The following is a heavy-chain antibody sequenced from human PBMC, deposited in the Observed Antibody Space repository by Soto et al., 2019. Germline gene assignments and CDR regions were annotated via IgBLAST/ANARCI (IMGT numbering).Heavy chain of an antibody. CDR1: GFIFSSYA. CDR2: ISGSGAST. V-gene: IGHV3-23*01. CDR3: AKEFGDWGDDDNWFDP. Sequence: EVQLLESGGGLVQPGGSLRVSCAASGFIFSSYAMSWVRQAPGKGLEWVSAISGSGASTDYADSVKGRFTISRDNSKNTLFLQMSSLRAEDTAVYYCAKEFGDWGDDDNWFDPWGQGTLVTVSS. D-gene: IGHD2-21*02. J-gene: IGHJ5*02.